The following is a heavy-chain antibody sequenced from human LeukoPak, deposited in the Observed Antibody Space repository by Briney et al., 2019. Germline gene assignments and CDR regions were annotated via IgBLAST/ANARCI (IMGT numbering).Heavy chain of an antibody. CDR2: INPSGGST. CDR3: AKDRSPIHYYDTSGYLNWFDP. V-gene: IGHV1-46*01. J-gene: IGHJ5*02. CDR1: GYTFTSYY. D-gene: IGHD3-22*01. Sequence: GASVKVSCKASGYTFTSYYIHWVRQAPGQGLEWMGIINPSGGSTSYAQKFQGRVTMTRDTSTSTVYMELSSLRYEDTAIYYCAKDRSPIHYYDTSGYLNWFDPWGQGTLVTVSS.